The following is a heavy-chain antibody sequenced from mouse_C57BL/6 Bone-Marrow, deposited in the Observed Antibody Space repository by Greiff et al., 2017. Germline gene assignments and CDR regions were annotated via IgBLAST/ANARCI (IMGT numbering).Heavy chain of an antibody. CDR3: ARWARDY. Sequence: VKLQESGAELVMPGASVKLSCKASGYTFTSYWMHWVKQRPGQGLEWIGEIDPSDSYTNYNQKFKGKSTLTVDKSSRTAYMQLSSLTSEDSAVYYCARWARDYWGQGTSVTVSS. V-gene: IGHV1-69*01. CDR1: GYTFTSYW. CDR2: IDPSDSYT. J-gene: IGHJ4*01.